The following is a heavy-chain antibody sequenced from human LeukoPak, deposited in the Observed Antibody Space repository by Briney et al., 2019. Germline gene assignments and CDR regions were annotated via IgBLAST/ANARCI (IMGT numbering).Heavy chain of an antibody. J-gene: IGHJ4*02. D-gene: IGHD3-10*01. CDR2: ISSSSSYT. V-gene: IGHV3-11*06. CDR3: ARATMVRGVNHFDY. CDR1: GFTFSDYY. Sequence: GGSLRLSCLASGFTFSDYYMSWIRQAPGKGLEWVSYISSSSSYTNYADSVKGRFTISRDNAKNSLYLQMNSLRAEDTAVYYCARATMVRGVNHFDYWGQGTLVTVSS.